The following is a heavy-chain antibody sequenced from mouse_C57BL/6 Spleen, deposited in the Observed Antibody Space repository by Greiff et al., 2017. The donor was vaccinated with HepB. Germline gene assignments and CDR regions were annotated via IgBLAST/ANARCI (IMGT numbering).Heavy chain of an antibody. CDR2: ISGGGGKT. J-gene: IGHJ1*03. D-gene: IGHD1-1*01. CDR1: GFTFSSYT. CDR3: ARHGATVGYWYFDV. V-gene: IGHV5-9*01. Sequence: EVKLVESGGGLVKPGGSLKLSCAASGFTFSSYTMSWVRQTPEKRLEWVATISGGGGKTYYTDSVKGRFTISRDNAKNTLYLQLISRRSEDTALYYGARHGATVGYWYFDVWGTGTTVTVSS.